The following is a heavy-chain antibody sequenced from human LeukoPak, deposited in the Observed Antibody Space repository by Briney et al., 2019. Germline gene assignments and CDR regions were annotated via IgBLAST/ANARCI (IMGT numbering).Heavy chain of an antibody. CDR3: AGGRGVDGNYYYYYMDV. CDR1: GITFSSYH. Sequence: GGSLRLSCVGSGITFSSYHINWVRQAPEKGLEWVSSISSGGSYIYSVDSLKGRFTISRDNAKNSVYLQMNSVRDEDTAVYYCAGGRGVDGNYYYYYMDVWAKGPRSPSP. D-gene: IGHD6-19*01. CDR2: ISSGGSYI. J-gene: IGHJ6*03. V-gene: IGHV3-21*01.